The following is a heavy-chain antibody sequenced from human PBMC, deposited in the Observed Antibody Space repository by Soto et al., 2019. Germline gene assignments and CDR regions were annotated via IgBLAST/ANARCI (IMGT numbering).Heavy chain of an antibody. J-gene: IGHJ3*02. V-gene: IGHV4-31*03. CDR2: IYYSGST. Sequence: SETLSLTCTVSGGSISSGGYYWSWIRQHPGKGLEWIGYIYYSGSTYYNPSLKSRVTISVDTSKNQFSLKLSSVTAADTAVYYCARGFYCSGGSCSRLGFLGAFDIWGQGTMVTVSS. CDR3: ARGFYCSGGSCSRLGFLGAFDI. CDR1: GGSISSGGYY. D-gene: IGHD2-15*01.